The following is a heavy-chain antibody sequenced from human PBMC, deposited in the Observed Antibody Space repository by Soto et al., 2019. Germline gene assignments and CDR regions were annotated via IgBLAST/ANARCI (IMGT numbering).Heavy chain of an antibody. V-gene: IGHV3-7*01. CDR2: IKEDGSEK. J-gene: IGHJ4*02. Sequence: RRLSCAASTFSFGTSWMTWVRQAPGKGLEWVAKIKEDGSEKYYVDSVKGRFTISRDNAKNSLYLQMNSLRAEDTAVYYCARDGGTLGFDYWGQGTLVTVSS. CDR3: ARDGGTLGFDY. D-gene: IGHD7-27*01. CDR1: TFSFGTSW.